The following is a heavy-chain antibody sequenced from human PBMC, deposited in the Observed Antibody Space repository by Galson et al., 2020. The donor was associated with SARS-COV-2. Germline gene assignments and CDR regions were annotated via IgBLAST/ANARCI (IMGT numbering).Heavy chain of an antibody. D-gene: IGHD1-26*01. V-gene: IGHV4-39*01. J-gene: IGHJ4*02. CDR3: ALSGSPKYIFDY. CDR1: GGSISSTSYY. Sequence: SETLSLTCTVSGGSISSTSYYWGWIRQPPGKGLEWIGTIYYSGTTYYTPSLESRVTVSVDTSQNQFSLKLRSVTAADTAVYFCALSGSPKYIFDYWGQGALVTVSS. CDR2: IYYSGTT.